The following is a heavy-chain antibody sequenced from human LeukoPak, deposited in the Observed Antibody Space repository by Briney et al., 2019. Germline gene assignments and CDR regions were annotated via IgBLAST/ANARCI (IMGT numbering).Heavy chain of an antibody. J-gene: IGHJ4*02. CDR2: ISSSSTI. CDR1: GFTFSSYS. CDR3: ASWWATSAGY. V-gene: IGHV3-48*01. D-gene: IGHD1-26*01. Sequence: GGSLRLSCAASGFTFSSYSMNWVRQAPGKGLEWVSYISSSSTIYYADSVKGRFTISRDNAKNSLYLQMNSLRAEDTAVYYCASWWATSAGYWGQGTLVTVSS.